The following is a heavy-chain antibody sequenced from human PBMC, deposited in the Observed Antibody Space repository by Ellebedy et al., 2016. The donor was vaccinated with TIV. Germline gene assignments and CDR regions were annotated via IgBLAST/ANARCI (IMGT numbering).Heavy chain of an antibody. CDR1: GFTFNPYG. V-gene: IGHV3-30*03. CDR3: ARDQCSAGGCPKWFDP. J-gene: IGHJ5*02. Sequence: LSLTCXASGFTFNPYGMHWVRQPPGKGLEGVAAISSDGSDKFHSDSVKGRFTISRDNSNNTLYLQMNSLRPEDTAVYYCARDQCSAGGCPKWFDPWGQGTLVTVSS. CDR2: ISSDGSDK. D-gene: IGHD2-15*01.